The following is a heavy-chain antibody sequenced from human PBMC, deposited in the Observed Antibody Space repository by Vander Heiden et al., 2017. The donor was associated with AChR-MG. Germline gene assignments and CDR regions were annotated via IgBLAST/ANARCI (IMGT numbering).Heavy chain of an antibody. J-gene: IGHJ4*02. D-gene: IGHD4-17*01. CDR2: ISGSGGST. V-gene: IGHV3-23*01. CDR1: GFPFSSYA. Sequence: EVQLLESVGGLVPPAASLRLSCAASGFPFSSYAMGWVGQAPGKGLEWISVISGSGGSTYYADAVKSRFTISRDNSKNTLYLQMNSLRAEDTAVYYCAKKTTVTTGLGYWGQGTLVTVSS. CDR3: AKKTTVTTGLGY.